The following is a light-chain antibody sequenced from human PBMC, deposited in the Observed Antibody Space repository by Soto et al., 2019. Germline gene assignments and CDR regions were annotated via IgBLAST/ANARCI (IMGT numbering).Light chain of an antibody. J-gene: IGKJ4*01. V-gene: IGKV3-15*01. CDR1: QSVSTN. CDR3: QQFYNWPLS. CDR2: GAS. Sequence: EIVMTQSPVTLSASPGERATLSCRASQSVSTNLAWYQQKPGQAPRLLIYGASTRATGIPARFSGSGSGTEFTLTISSLQSEDFAVYYCQQFYNWPLSFGGGTKVEIK.